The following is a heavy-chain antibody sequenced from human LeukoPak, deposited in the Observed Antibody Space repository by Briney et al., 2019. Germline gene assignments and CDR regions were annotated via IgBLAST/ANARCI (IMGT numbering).Heavy chain of an antibody. CDR2: IIPIFGTA. CDR3: ARVNGGWYLGDWFDP. J-gene: IGHJ5*02. Sequence: SVKVSCKASGGTFSSYAISWVRQAPGQGLEWMGGIIPIFGTASYAQKFQGRVTITADESTSTAYMELSSLRSEDTAVYYCARVNGGWYLGDWFDPWGQGTLVTVSS. D-gene: IGHD6-19*01. V-gene: IGHV1-69*13. CDR1: GGTFSSYA.